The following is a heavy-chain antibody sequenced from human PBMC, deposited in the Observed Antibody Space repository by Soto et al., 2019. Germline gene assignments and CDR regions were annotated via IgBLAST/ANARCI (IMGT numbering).Heavy chain of an antibody. V-gene: IGHV4-31*03. CDR3: ARLICASSICYFPAWFDP. Sequence: QVQLQDSGPGLVKPSQTLSLTCTVSGDSINRDGYFWSWIRQHPGKVLEWIGSIYHFGTTYYNPSLMSRLNMSMDTSKNHFSLNLNSVTAADTAVYSCARLICASSICYFPAWFDPWGRGTLVTVSS. J-gene: IGHJ5*02. CDR1: GDSINRDGYF. D-gene: IGHD2-21*01. CDR2: IYHFGTT.